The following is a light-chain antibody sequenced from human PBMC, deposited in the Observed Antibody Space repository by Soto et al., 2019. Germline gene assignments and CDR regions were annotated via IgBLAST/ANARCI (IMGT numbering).Light chain of an antibody. Sequence: DIQMTQSPSSLSASVGDSVTITCRASQSISSYLNWYQQKPGKVPKLLIYAAYTLQSGVPSRFSGSGSGTDFTITISSLQPEDVATYYCQKYNSAPLTFGGGTQVEIK. CDR3: QKYNSAPLT. CDR2: AAY. V-gene: IGKV1-27*01. J-gene: IGKJ4*01. CDR1: QSISSY.